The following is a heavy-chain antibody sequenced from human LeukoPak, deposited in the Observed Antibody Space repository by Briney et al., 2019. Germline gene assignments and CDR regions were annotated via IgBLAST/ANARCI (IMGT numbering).Heavy chain of an antibody. CDR3: ARRGYSYAARDWFDP. J-gene: IGHJ5*02. V-gene: IGHV5-51*01. CDR1: GDSFTSYW. D-gene: IGHD6-6*01. CDR2: IYPGDSDT. Sequence: GESLKISCKGSGDSFTSYWIGWVRQMPGKGLEWMGIIYPGDSDTRYSPSFQGQVTISADKSISTAYLQWSSLKASDTAMYYCARRGYSYAARDWFDPWGQGTLVTVSS.